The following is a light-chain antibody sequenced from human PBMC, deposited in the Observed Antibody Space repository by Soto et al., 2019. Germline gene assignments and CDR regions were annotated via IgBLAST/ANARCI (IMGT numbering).Light chain of an antibody. CDR2: AAS. J-gene: IGKJ1*01. CDR1: QGIRND. CDR3: QHYNSYSEA. V-gene: IGKV1-6*01. Sequence: AIQMTQSPSSLSASVGDRVTITCRASQGIRNDLGWYQQKPGKAPKLLIYAASSLQSGVPSRFSGSGSGTDFTLTISSLQPGDFATYYCQHYNSYSEAFGQGTKVDIK.